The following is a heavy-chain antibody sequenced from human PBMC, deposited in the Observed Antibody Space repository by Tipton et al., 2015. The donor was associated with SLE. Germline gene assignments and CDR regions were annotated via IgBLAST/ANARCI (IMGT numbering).Heavy chain of an antibody. J-gene: IGHJ4*02. CDR1: GGSISSGDYY. V-gene: IGHV4-30-4*01. CDR2: INHSGST. D-gene: IGHD6-19*01. Sequence: TLSLTCTVSGGSISSGDYYWSWIRQPPGKGLEWIGEINHSGSTNYNPSLKSRVTISVDTSKNQFSLKLSSVTAADTAVYYCARSSSSGWYSFDYWGQGTLVTVSS. CDR3: ARSSSSGWYSFDY.